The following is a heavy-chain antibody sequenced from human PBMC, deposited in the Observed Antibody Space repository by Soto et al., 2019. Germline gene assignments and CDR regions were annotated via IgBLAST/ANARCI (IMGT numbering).Heavy chain of an antibody. CDR3: ARHHYIGNTIFGVVPNWFDP. J-gene: IGHJ5*02. CDR1: GGSISSYY. Sequence: SETLSLTCTVSGGSISSYYWSWIRQPPGKGLEWIGYIYYSGSTNYNPSLKSRVTISVDTSKNQFSLKLSSVTAADTAVYYCARHHYIGNTIFGVVPNWFDPWGQGTLVTVSS. V-gene: IGHV4-59*01. CDR2: IYYSGST. D-gene: IGHD3-3*01.